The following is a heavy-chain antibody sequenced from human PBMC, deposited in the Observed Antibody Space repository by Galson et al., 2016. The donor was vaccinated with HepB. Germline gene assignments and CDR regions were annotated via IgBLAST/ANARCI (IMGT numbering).Heavy chain of an antibody. V-gene: IGHV4-31*03. J-gene: IGHJ4*02. CDR1: GGSISSGGYY. Sequence: TLSLTCSVSGGSISSGGYYWTWIRQHPGKGLEWIGYISYIGSTNYNSSLKSRAAMSLDTSKNQFSLNLNSVTAAYTAIYYCAGSLRYGSGSYCVPGWGKGTLVTVSS. D-gene: IGHD3-10*01. CDR2: ISYIGST. CDR3: AGSLRYGSGSYCVPG.